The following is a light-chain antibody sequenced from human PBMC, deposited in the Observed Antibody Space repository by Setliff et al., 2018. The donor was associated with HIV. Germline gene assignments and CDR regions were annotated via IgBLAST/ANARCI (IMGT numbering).Light chain of an antibody. J-gene: IGLJ1*01. Sequence: QSALTQPASVSGSPGQSITIFCTGTSSGVGGYNYVSWYQHHPGNAPKLMIYDVSKRPSGVPDRFSGSKSGNTASLTVSGLQAEDEADYYCSSYAGSSFYVFGTGTKVT. CDR1: SSGVGGYNY. CDR2: DVS. CDR3: SSYAGSSFYV. V-gene: IGLV2-8*01.